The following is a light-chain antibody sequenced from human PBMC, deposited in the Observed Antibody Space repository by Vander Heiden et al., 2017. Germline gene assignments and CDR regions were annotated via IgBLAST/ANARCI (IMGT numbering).Light chain of an antibody. V-gene: IGLV2-14*01. J-gene: IGLJ2*01. CDR1: SSDVGGYNY. CDR3: SSYTSSSTVF. CDR2: EVS. Sequence: QSALTQPASVSGSPGQSLTISCTGTSSDVGGYNYVSWYQQHPGKAPKLMIYEVSNRPSGVSHRFSGSKSGNTASLTISGLQAEDEADYYCSSYTSSSTVFFGGGTKLTVL.